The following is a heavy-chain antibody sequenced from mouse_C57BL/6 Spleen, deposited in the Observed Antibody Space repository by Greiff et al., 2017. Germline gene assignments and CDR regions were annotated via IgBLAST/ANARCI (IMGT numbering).Heavy chain of an antibody. D-gene: IGHD2-3*01. CDR2: INPNNGGT. Sequence: DVKLQESGPELVKPGASVKIPCKASGYTFTDYNMDWVKQSHGKSLEWIGDINPNNGGTIYNQKFKGKATLTVDKSSSTAYMELRSLTSEDTAVYYCARSGDGYYVSFAYWGQGTLVTVSA. CDR1: GYTFTDYN. CDR3: ARSGDGYYVSFAY. J-gene: IGHJ3*01. V-gene: IGHV1-18*01.